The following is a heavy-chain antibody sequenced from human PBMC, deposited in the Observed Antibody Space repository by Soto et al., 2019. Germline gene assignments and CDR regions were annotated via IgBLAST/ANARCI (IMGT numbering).Heavy chain of an antibody. CDR3: AKDYDFRDPNLLTFFDY. CDR2: ISYDGSDK. J-gene: IGHJ4*02. CDR1: GFTFISHG. Sequence: GGSLRLSCAASGFTFISHGMHWVRQAPCKGLEWVAVISYDGSDKYYADSVKGRFTISRDNSRKTLFLQMNSLRPEDTAVYYCAKDYDFRDPNLLTFFDYWGQGALVTVSS. D-gene: IGHD3-16*01. V-gene: IGHV3-30*18.